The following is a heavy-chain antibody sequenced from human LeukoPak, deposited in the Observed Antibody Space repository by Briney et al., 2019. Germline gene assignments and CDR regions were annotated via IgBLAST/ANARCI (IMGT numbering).Heavy chain of an antibody. J-gene: IGHJ4*02. V-gene: IGHV3-23*01. CDR2: ISGSGGSI. CDR1: GSTFSSYA. Sequence: GGSLRLSCAASGSTFSSYAMSWVRQAPGKGLEWVSAISGSGGSIYYADSVKGRFTISRDNSKNTLYLQMNSLRAEDTALYYCAKGPYCSSSSCYTIGSFDFWGQGTLVTVSS. CDR3: AKGPYCSSSSCYTIGSFDF. D-gene: IGHD2-2*02.